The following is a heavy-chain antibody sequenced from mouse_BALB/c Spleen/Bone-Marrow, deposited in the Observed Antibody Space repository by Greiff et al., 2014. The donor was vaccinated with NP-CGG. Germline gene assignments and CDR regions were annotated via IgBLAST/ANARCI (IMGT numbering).Heavy chain of an antibody. V-gene: IGHV1-4*01. CDR2: IHPTSGYT. J-gene: IGHJ1*01. D-gene: IGHD2-14*01. Sequence: VQVVESGAELARPGASVKMSCKASGYTFTSYTIHWVKQRPGQGLEWIGYIHPTSGYTNYNQKFKDKATLTADKSSRTAYIQLTSLTSEDSAGYYCSVRVYKYDEGWYFDVWGAGTTVTVSS. CDR3: SVRVYKYDEGWYFDV. CDR1: GYTFTSYT.